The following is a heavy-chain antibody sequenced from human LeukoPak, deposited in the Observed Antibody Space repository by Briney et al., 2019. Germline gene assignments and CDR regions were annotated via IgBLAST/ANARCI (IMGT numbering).Heavy chain of an antibody. CDR3: ARDIYCSSTSCYASPYYYYYGMDV. V-gene: IGHV1-69*13. D-gene: IGHD2-2*01. J-gene: IGHJ6*02. CDR1: GGTFSSYA. CDR2: IIPIFGTA. Sequence: SVKVSCKASGGTFSSYAISWVRRAPRQGLEWMGGIIPIFGTANYAQKFQGRVTITADESTSTAYMELSSLRSEDTAVYYCARDIYCSSTSCYASPYYYYYGMDVWGQGTTITVSS.